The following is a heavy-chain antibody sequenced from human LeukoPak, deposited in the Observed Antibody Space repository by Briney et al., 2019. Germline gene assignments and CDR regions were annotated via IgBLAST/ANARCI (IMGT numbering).Heavy chain of an antibody. D-gene: IGHD6-6*01. CDR3: ARVGYSSSIDY. CDR1: GGSISSYY. J-gene: IGHJ4*02. CDR2: IYYSART. Sequence: KSSETLSLTCTVSGGSISSYYWGWIRQPPGKGLECIGSIYYSARTYYNPSLKSRVTISVDTSKNQFSLKLSSVTAADTAVYYCARVGYSSSIDYWGQGTLVTVSS. V-gene: IGHV4-39*07.